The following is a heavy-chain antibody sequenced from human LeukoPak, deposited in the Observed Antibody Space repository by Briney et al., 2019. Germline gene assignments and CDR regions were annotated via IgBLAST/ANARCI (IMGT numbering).Heavy chain of an antibody. D-gene: IGHD3-16*02. CDR2: MYYSGNT. CDR3: ARTLGWASSRYPFDG. CDR1: GGSISSSNYY. J-gene: IGHJ4*02. Sequence: SETLSLTCTVSGGSISSSNYYWGWIRQPPGKGLEWIGSMYYSGNTDYNPSLRSRVTISVDTSKNQFSLKVNSVTAADTAVYYCARTLGWASSRYPFDGWGQGTLVTVSS. V-gene: IGHV4-39*01.